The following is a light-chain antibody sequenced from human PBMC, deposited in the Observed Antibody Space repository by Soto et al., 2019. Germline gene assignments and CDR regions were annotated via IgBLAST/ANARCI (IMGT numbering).Light chain of an antibody. CDR2: EVI. Sequence: QSALTQPASVSGSPGQSITISCAGTSSDIGGFNFVSWFQQLPGNAPKLLIYEVINRPSGVSNRFAGSKSGNTASLTISGLQAEDEADYYCSSYTSSRIPSSGFGTVTKLTVL. V-gene: IGLV2-14*01. CDR1: SSDIGGFNF. J-gene: IGLJ1*01. CDR3: SSYTSSRIPSSG.